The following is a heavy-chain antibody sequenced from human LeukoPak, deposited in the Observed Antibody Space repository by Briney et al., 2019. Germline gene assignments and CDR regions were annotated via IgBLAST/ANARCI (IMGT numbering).Heavy chain of an antibody. CDR1: GFTFSSYG. CDR3: AKGGGAVAGFAYYFDY. CDR2: IRYDGSNK. D-gene: IGHD6-19*01. Sequence: GGSLRLTCAASGFTFSSYGMHWVRQAPGKGLEWVAFIRYDGSNKYYADSVKGRFTISRDNSKNTLYLQMNSLRAKDTAVYYCAKGGGAVAGFAYYFDYWGQGTLVTVSS. J-gene: IGHJ4*02. V-gene: IGHV3-30*02.